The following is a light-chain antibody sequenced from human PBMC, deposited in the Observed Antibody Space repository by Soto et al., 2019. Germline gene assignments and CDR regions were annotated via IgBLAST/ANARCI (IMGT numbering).Light chain of an antibody. V-gene: IGKV3-11*01. CDR3: QQRSNWPPLT. CDR2: DAS. CDR1: QSVGSY. Sequence: EIVLTQSPATLSLSPGERATLSCRASQSVGSYLAWYQQKPGQAPRLLIFDASNRATGIPARFSGSGSGTDFTLTISSLEPEDFAVYYCQQRSNWPPLTFGGGTKVDNK. J-gene: IGKJ4*01.